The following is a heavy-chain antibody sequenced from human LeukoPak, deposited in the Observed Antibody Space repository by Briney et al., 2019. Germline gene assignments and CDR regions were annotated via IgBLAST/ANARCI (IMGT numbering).Heavy chain of an antibody. J-gene: IGHJ4*02. CDR1: GFTFSSYA. CDR3: ARDWDRQQLVYYFDY. V-gene: IGHV3-30-3*01. D-gene: IGHD6-13*01. CDR2: ISYDGSNK. Sequence: GSLRLSCAASGFTFSSYAMHWVRQAPGKGLEWVAVISYDGSNKYYADSVKGRFTISRDNSKNTLYLQMNSLRAEDTAVYYCARDWDRQQLVYYFDYWGQGTLVTVSS.